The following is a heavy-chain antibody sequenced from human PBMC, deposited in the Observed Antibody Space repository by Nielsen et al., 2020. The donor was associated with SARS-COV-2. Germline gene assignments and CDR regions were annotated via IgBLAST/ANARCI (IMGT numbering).Heavy chain of an antibody. V-gene: IGHV3-53*01. J-gene: IGHJ4*02. CDR2: IYSGGST. Sequence: GESLKISCAASGFTVSSNYMSWVRQAPGKGLEWVSVIYSGGSTYYADSVEGRFTISRDNSKNTLYLQMNSLRAEDTAVYYCARDSYGGNGYFDYWGQGTLVTVSS. D-gene: IGHD4-23*01. CDR1: GFTVSSNY. CDR3: ARDSYGGNGYFDY.